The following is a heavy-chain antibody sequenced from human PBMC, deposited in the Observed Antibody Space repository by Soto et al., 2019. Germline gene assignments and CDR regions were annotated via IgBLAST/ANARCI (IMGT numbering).Heavy chain of an antibody. J-gene: IGHJ4*02. D-gene: IGHD2-21*02. CDR2: INTKGYST. Sequence: PGGSLRLSCSASGFIFANYAMHWVHQAPGKGLEYLSAINTKGYSTYYVDSVKGRFTISRDNSKNTLYLQMSSLRPEDTAVYYCVKDQSNRDDWSCYFDYWGQGSLVTVSS. CDR1: GFIFANYA. V-gene: IGHV3-64D*08. CDR3: VKDQSNRDDWSCYFDY.